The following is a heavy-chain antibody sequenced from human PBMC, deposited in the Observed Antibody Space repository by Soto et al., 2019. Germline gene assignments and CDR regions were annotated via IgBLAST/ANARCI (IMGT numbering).Heavy chain of an antibody. D-gene: IGHD3-10*01. CDR3: ARGTLLWFGELVDYYYYGMDV. CDR2: INHSGST. Sequence: SETLSLTCAVYGGSFSGYYWTWIRQPPGTGLEWIGEINHSGSTNYNPSLKSRVTISVDTSKNQFSLKLSSVTAADTAVYYCARGTLLWFGELVDYYYYGMDVWGQGTTVTVSS. J-gene: IGHJ6*02. V-gene: IGHV4-34*01. CDR1: GGSFSGYY.